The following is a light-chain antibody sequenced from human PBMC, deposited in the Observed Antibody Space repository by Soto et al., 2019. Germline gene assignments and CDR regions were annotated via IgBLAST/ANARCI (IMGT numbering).Light chain of an antibody. V-gene: IGKV1-6*01. CDR3: LQDYNYPLT. Sequence: AIQMTQSPSSLSASVGDRVTITCRASQGIRTDLGWYQQKPGKAPELLIYAASSLQSGVPSRFSGSGSGTDFTLTISSLQPEDFATYYCLQDYNYPLTFGGGTKVEIK. CDR2: AAS. CDR1: QGIRTD. J-gene: IGKJ4*01.